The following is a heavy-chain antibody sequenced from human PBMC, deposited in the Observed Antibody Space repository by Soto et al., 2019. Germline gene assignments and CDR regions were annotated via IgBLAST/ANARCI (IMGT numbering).Heavy chain of an antibody. CDR1: GFTFSSYS. J-gene: IGHJ4*02. Sequence: EVQLVESGGGLVQPGGSLRLSCAASGFTFSSYSMNWVRQAPAKGLEWVSYISSSSSTIYYADSVKGRFTISRDNAKNSLYLQMNSLRAEDTAVYYCARDVGYCSGGSCYSHYFDYWGQGTLVTVSS. CDR3: ARDVGYCSGGSCYSHYFDY. V-gene: IGHV3-48*01. CDR2: ISSSSSTI. D-gene: IGHD2-15*01.